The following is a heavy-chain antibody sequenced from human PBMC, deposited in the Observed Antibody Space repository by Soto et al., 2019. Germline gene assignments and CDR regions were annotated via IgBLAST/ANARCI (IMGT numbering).Heavy chain of an antibody. CDR2: IIPIFGTA. Sequence: SVKVSCKASGGTFSSYAISWVRQAPGQGLEWMGGIIPIFGTANYAQKFQGRVTITADESTSTAYMELSSLRSEDTAVYYCARGKRVDTARHYYYGMDVWGQGTTVTVSS. CDR3: ARGKRVDTARHYYYGMDV. D-gene: IGHD5-18*01. J-gene: IGHJ6*02. V-gene: IGHV1-69*13. CDR1: GGTFSSYA.